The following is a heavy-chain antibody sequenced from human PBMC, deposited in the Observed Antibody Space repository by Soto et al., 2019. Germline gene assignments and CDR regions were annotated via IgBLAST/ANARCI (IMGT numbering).Heavy chain of an antibody. CDR3: GSSSSGRDY. CDR1: GFAFSSYC. J-gene: IGHJ4*02. CDR2: IKQDGSEK. D-gene: IGHD6-6*01. V-gene: IGHV3-7*01. Sequence: EVQLVESGGGLVRPGGSLRLSCAASGFAFSSYCMSWVRQAPGKGLEWVANIKQDGSEKYYVDSVKGRFLISRDNTKNSLYLQMNSLRAEDTAVYYCGSSSSGRDYWGQGTLVTVSS.